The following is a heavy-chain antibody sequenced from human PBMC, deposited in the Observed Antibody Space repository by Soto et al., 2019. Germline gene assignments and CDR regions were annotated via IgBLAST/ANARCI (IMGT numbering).Heavy chain of an antibody. CDR2: TYYRSKWYY. V-gene: IGHV6-1*01. CDR1: GYSVSSNSVS. Sequence: SQTLSLTCDISGYSVSSNSVSWNWIRQSPSRGLEWLGRTYYRSKWYYESAVAVKSRITVNPDTSKNQFSLQLSSVTPEDTAVYYCARAPNRYFDLWGRGILVTVSS. CDR3: ARAPNRYFDL. J-gene: IGHJ2*01. D-gene: IGHD7-27*01.